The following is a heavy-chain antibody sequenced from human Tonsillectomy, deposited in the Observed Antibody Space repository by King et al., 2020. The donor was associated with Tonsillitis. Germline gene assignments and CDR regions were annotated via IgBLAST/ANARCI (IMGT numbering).Heavy chain of an antibody. CDR1: GFTFSNAW. D-gene: IGHD3-22*01. CDR2: IESTTDCGTT. Sequence: VQLVESGGGLVKPGGALRLSCAASGFTFSNAWMSWCRQAPGKGLEWVVRIESTTDCGTTDYAAPVKGRLTISREDSKNTLYLQMNSLKTEDTAVYYCTTLLDYDSSAWGQGTLVTVSS. CDR3: TTLLDYDSSA. J-gene: IGHJ4*02. V-gene: IGHV3-15*04.